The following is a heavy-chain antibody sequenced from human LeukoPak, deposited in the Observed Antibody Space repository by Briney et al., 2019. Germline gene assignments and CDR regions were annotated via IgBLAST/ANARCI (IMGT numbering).Heavy chain of an antibody. Sequence: GGSLRLSCAASGFTFSSYAMSWVRQAPGKGLEWVSAISGSGGSTYYADSVKGRFTISRDNSKNTLYLQMNSLRAEDTAVYYCAQQLVYCSGGTCYFTYWGQGTLVTVSS. D-gene: IGHD2-15*01. J-gene: IGHJ1*01. CDR1: GFTFSSYA. CDR2: ISGSGGST. V-gene: IGHV3-23*01. CDR3: AQQLVYCSGGTCYFTY.